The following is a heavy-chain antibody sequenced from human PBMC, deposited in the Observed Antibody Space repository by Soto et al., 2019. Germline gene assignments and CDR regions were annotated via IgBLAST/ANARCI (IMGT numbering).Heavy chain of an antibody. Sequence: QVQLVQSGAEVKKPGASVKVSCKASGYNFTTYDINWVRQATGQGLEWMGWMNPNSGNTGSTQKFQSRVTMTRDTSISTAYMELSSLTSEDTAVYYCARRLSTRNFYYYMDVWGKGTTVTVSS. CDR3: ARRLSTRNFYYYMDV. V-gene: IGHV1-8*01. CDR1: GYNFTTYD. D-gene: IGHD3-10*01. CDR2: MNPNSGNT. J-gene: IGHJ6*03.